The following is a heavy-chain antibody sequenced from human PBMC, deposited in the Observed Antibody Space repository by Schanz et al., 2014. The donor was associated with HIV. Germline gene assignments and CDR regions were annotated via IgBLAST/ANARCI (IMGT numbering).Heavy chain of an antibody. V-gene: IGHV1-18*01. Sequence: QVHLVQSGAEVRKPGASVKVSCKASGYTFTSYGINWVRQAPGQGLEWMGWISAYNGNTNYAQKCQGRVTMTRDTSINTAYMELSRLRSDDTAVYYCARDADLNELWPRDYYHYTMDVWGQGTTVTVSS. D-gene: IGHD5-18*01. CDR3: ARDADLNELWPRDYYHYTMDV. CDR2: ISAYNGNT. CDR1: GYTFTSYG. J-gene: IGHJ6*02.